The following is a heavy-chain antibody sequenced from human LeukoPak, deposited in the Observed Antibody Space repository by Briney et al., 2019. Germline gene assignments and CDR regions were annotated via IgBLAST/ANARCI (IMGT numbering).Heavy chain of an antibody. CDR2: VNVHSSAI. J-gene: IGHJ3*02. Sequence: PGGSLRLSCAASGFTFSSFCMNWVRQAPGKGLECISYVNVHSSAIYYADSVKGRFTISRDNAKNSLYLQMDSLTDEDTAVYYCARDYIYAFDIWGQGTMVTVSS. CDR1: GFTFSSFC. CDR3: ARDYIYAFDI. D-gene: IGHD4-11*01. V-gene: IGHV3-48*02.